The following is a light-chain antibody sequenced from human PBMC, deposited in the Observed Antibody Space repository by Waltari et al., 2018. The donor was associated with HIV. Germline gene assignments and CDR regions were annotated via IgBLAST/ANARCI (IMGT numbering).Light chain of an antibody. CDR3: VAWDDSLSGWV. J-gene: IGLJ3*02. CDR2: STI. Sequence: QSVLTQPPSASGTPGQRVSISWSGSSSNVGSNIVNWYQHLPGTAPKLLIFSTIFRPSGVPDRFSGSRSGTSASLAIRGLQSDDEADYYCVAWDDSLSGWVFGGGTKLTVL. V-gene: IGLV1-44*01. CDR1: SSNVGSNI.